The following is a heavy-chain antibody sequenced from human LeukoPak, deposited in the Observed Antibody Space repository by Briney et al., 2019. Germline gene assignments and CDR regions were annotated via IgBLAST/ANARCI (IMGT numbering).Heavy chain of an antibody. CDR3: ARGTSPFDP. Sequence: GGSLRLSCVASGFTFSSYSMNWVRQAPGKGLEWISYITSSSSTIYYADSVKGRFTISRDDAKNSLYLQMNSLRDEDTAVYYCARGTSPFDPWGRGTLVTVSS. CDR1: GFTFSSYS. V-gene: IGHV3-48*02. CDR2: ITSSSSTI. J-gene: IGHJ5*02.